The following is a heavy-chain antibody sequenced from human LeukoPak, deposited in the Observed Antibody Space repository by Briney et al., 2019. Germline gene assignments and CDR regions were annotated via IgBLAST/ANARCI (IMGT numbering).Heavy chain of an antibody. Sequence: GGSLRLSCAASGFTFSSYSMNWVRQAPGKGLEWVSSISSSSSYIYYADSVKGRFTISRDNAKNSLYLQMNSLRAEDTAVYYCARKDDSSGYYYTPPDYWGQETLVTVSS. J-gene: IGHJ4*02. CDR3: ARKDDSSGYYYTPPDY. D-gene: IGHD3-22*01. V-gene: IGHV3-21*01. CDR1: GFTFSSYS. CDR2: ISSSSSYI.